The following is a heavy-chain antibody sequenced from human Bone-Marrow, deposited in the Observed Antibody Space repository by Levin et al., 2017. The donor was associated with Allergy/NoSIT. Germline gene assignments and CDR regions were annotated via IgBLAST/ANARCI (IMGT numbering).Heavy chain of an antibody. V-gene: IGHV3-33*01. CDR2: IWYDGSNK. Sequence: GGSLRLSCAASGFTFSSYGMHWVRQAPGKGLEWVAVIWYDGSNKYYADSVKGRFTISRDNSKNTLYLQMNSLRAEDTAVYYCARDRNSGWYPGDFDYWGQGTLVTVSS. CDR3: ARDRNSGWYPGDFDY. CDR1: GFTFSSYG. J-gene: IGHJ4*02. D-gene: IGHD6-19*01.